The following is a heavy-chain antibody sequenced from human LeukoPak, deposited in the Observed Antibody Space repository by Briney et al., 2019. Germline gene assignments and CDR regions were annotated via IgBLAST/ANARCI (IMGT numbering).Heavy chain of an antibody. V-gene: IGHV3-53*01. D-gene: IGHD2-21*01. CDR2: IHSGGVT. CDR3: ASSVYSGSPTKSFDY. J-gene: IGHJ4*02. Sequence: GGSLRLSCAASGFTVSSQYMNWVRQAPGKGLEWVSVIHSGGVTYYADSVKGRFTISRDNSKNILYLQMDSLRADDTAIYYCASSVYSGSPTKSFDYWGRGTLITVSP. CDR1: GFTVSSQY.